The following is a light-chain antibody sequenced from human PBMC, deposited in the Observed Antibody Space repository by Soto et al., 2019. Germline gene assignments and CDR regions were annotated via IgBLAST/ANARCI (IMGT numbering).Light chain of an antibody. J-gene: IGKJ3*01. CDR3: QQSYSTPFT. CDR1: QSIRRY. CDR2: AAS. Sequence: DIQMTQSPSSLSASVGDRVTITCRASQSIRRYLNWYQQKPGKAPKLLIYAASTLQSGVPSRFSGSGSETDFTLTISSLQPEDFATYYCQQSYSTPFTFGPGTKVDIK. V-gene: IGKV1-39*01.